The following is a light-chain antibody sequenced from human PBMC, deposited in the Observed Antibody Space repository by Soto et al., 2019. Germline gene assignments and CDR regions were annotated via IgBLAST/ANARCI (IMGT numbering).Light chain of an antibody. J-gene: IGLJ3*02. CDR1: SSDVGGYNY. CDR2: EVS. Sequence: QSVLTQPASVSGSPGQSITISCTGTSSDVGGYNYVSWYQQHPGKAPKLMIYEVSNRPSGVSNRFSGSKSGNTASLPISALQAEDEADYSCSSYTSSSTWVFGGGTKLTVL. CDR3: SSYTSSSTWV. V-gene: IGLV2-14*01.